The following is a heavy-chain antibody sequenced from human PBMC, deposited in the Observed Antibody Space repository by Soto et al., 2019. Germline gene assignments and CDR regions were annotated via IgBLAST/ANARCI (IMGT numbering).Heavy chain of an antibody. J-gene: IGHJ4*02. V-gene: IGHV3-23*01. CDR2: ISGSGGTT. D-gene: IGHD2-8*02. CDR3: AREVSGGVFDY. CDR1: GLTFSTYA. Sequence: EVQLLESGGGLIQPGGSLRLSCAASGLTFSTYAMTWVRQAPGKVLEWVSGISGSGGTTYYADSVKGRFTISRDNSKNTLYLQMSSPRAEDTAVYYCAREVSGGVFDYWGQGTPVTVSS.